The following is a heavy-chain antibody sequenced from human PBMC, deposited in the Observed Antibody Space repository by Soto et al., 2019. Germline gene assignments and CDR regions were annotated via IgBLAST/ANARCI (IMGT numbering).Heavy chain of an antibody. CDR2: IYHSGST. CDR1: GGSISSSHW. V-gene: IGHV4-4*02. CDR3: AREVSHSIGYDSLTGSWFDP. Sequence: SETLSLTCAVSGGSISSSHWWIWVRQPPGKGLEWIGEIYHSGSTNYNPSLKSRVTMSVDKSKNHFSLKMTSVTAADTAVYFCAREVSHSIGYDSLTGSWFDPWGQGTLVTVSS. D-gene: IGHD1-1*01. J-gene: IGHJ5*02.